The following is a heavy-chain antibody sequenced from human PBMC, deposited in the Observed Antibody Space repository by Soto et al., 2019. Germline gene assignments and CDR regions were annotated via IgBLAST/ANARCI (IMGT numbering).Heavy chain of an antibody. CDR2: ISGSGGST. Sequence: GGSLRLSCAASGFTFSSYAMSWVRQAPGKGLEWVSAISGSGGSTYYADSVKGRFTISRVNSKNTLYLQMNSLRAEDTAVYYCAKRDLLSYGYYYGMDVWGQGTTVTVSS. J-gene: IGHJ6*02. D-gene: IGHD5-18*01. V-gene: IGHV3-23*01. CDR1: GFTFSSYA. CDR3: AKRDLLSYGYYYGMDV.